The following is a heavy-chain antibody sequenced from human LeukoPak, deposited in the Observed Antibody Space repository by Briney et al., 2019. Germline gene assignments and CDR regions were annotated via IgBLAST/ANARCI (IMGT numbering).Heavy chain of an antibody. CDR3: ARHEGGGTYPLDY. CDR1: GGSMRTYS. Sequence: SETLSLTCTVSGGSMRTYSWSWIRQPPGKGLEWIGYISYSGDTNYNPSLKSRLTISIDTSKNQFSLKLNSVTAPDTALYYCARHEGGGTYPLDYWGQGTLVTVSS. J-gene: IGHJ4*02. CDR2: ISYSGDT. V-gene: IGHV4-59*08. D-gene: IGHD1-26*01.